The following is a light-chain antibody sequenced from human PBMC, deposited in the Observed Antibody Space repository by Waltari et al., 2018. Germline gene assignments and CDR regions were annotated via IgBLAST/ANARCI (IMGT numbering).Light chain of an antibody. CDR1: QSGTSLS. CDR2: GTS. V-gene: IGKV3-20*01. J-gene: IGKJ4*01. CDR3: QQYDGEVVT. Sequence: EIVLTQSPGTLSLSPGERATLPCRASQSGTSLSLTWYQQKLGQAPRLLSYGTSSRATGIPDRFSGSGSGTDFTLTISRLEPEDFAVYYCQQYDGEVVTFGGGTKVEI.